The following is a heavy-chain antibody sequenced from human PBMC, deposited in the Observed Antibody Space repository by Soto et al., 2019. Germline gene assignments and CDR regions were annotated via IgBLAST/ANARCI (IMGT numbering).Heavy chain of an antibody. CDR1: GFTFDDNA. J-gene: IGHJ4*02. CDR3: ASDMYFITAAGGGIDD. D-gene: IGHD6-25*01. Sequence: EVQLVESGGGLVQPGRSLRLSCAASGFTFDDNAMHWVRQSPGKGLEWVSGISWNSGTIAYADSVKGRFTISRENAKNSLYLQMNSLRAEDTALYYCASDMYFITAAGGGIDDWGQGTLVTVSS. V-gene: IGHV3-9*01. CDR2: ISWNSGTI.